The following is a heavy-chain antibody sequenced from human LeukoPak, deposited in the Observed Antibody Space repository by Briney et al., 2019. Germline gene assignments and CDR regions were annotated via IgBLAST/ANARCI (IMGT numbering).Heavy chain of an antibody. Sequence: GGSLRLSCAASGFTFSTYWMHWVRQAPGKGLVWVSRISTHVTSTDYADSVKGRFTISRDNAKNTLYLQMDSLRAADTAVYYCARFYGSGSYYLKNYYFDYWGQGTLVTVSS. V-gene: IGHV3-74*01. CDR2: ISTHVTST. J-gene: IGHJ4*02. CDR1: GFTFSTYW. D-gene: IGHD3-10*01. CDR3: ARFYGSGSYYLKNYYFDY.